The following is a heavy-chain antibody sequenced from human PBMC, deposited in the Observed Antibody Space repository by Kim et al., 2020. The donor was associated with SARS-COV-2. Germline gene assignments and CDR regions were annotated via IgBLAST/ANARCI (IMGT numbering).Heavy chain of an antibody. CDR1: GGSISSYY. CDR2: IYYSGST. J-gene: IGHJ4*02. CDR3: ARGGDYDYVWGSFHFDY. Sequence: SETLSLTCTVSGGSISSYYWSWIRQPPGKGLEWIGYIYYSGSTNYNPSLKSRVTISVDTSKNQFSLKLSSVTAADTAVYYCARGGDYDYVWGSFHFDYWGQGTLGTVSS. V-gene: IGHV4-59*01. D-gene: IGHD3-16*01.